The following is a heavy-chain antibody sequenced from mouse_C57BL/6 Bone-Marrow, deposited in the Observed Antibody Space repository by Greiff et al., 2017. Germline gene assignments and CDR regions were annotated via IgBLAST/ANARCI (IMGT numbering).Heavy chain of an antibody. D-gene: IGHD1-1*01. V-gene: IGHV1-69*01. Sequence: VQLQQPGAELVMPGASVKLSCKASGYTFTSYWMHWVKQRPGQGLEWIGEIDPSDSYTNYNQKFKGKSTLTVDKSSSTAYMQLSSLTSEDSAVYYCARGVLRYPDYWGQGTTLTVSS. CDR1: GYTFTSYW. J-gene: IGHJ2*01. CDR2: IDPSDSYT. CDR3: ARGVLRYPDY.